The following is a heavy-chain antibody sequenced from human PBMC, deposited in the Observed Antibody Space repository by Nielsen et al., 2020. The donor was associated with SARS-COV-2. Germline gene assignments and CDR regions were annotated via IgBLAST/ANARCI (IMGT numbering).Heavy chain of an antibody. CDR1: GFTFSSYG. CDR2: ISGSGGST. V-gene: IGHV3-23*01. D-gene: IGHD4-17*01. J-gene: IGHJ4*02. CDR3: AKDFLVYGDSEDDY. Sequence: GGSLRLSCAASGFTFSSYGMHWVRQAPGKGLEWVSAISGSGGSTYYADSVKGRFTISRDNSKNTLYLQMNSLRAEDTAVYYCAKDFLVYGDSEDDYWGQGTLVTVSS.